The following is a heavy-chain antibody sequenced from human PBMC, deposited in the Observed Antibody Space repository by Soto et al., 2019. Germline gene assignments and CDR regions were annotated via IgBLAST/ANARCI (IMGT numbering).Heavy chain of an antibody. CDR3: ARGKGMEENYYYHGMDV. CDR2: INGGNGNT. J-gene: IGHJ6*02. Sequence: QVQVVQSGAEVKKPGASVKISCKASGYSFTTYAMHWVRQAPGQRLEWMAWINGGNGNTKYSQKFQDRVTITRDTSANIAYMELGSLRSEDSAVYYCARGKGMEENYYYHGMDVWGQGTTVSVSS. CDR1: GYSFTTYA. V-gene: IGHV1-3*01. D-gene: IGHD1-1*01.